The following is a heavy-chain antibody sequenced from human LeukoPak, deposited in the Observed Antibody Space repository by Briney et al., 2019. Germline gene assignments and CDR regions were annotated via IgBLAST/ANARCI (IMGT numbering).Heavy chain of an antibody. CDR3: ANRAYYYDSSGYYSTRTDAFDI. CDR1: GFTFSSYA. J-gene: IGHJ3*02. Sequence: GGSLRLSCAASGFTFSSYAMSWVRQAPGKGLEWVSAISGSGGSTYYADSVKGRFTISRDNSKNTLYLQVNSLRAEDTAVYYCANRAYYYDSSGYYSTRTDAFDIWGQGTMVTVSS. CDR2: ISGSGGST. V-gene: IGHV3-23*01. D-gene: IGHD3-22*01.